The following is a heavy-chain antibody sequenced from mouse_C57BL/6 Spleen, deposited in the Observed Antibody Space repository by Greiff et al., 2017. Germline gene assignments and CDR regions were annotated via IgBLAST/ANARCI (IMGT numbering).Heavy chain of an antibody. CDR2: RSYDGSN. Sequence: EVQLVESGPGLVKPSQSLSLSCSATGYSITSCYYWKWIRQLPGNKREWMSIRSYDGSNNSNPSLKNRISITRDTSKNQFFLKLKSVTTEDTATYYSAREDDYDVTEFDDWGQGTTLTVSS. V-gene: IGHV3-6*01. D-gene: IGHD2-4*01. J-gene: IGHJ2*01. CDR3: AREDDYDVTEFDD. CDR1: GYSITSCYY.